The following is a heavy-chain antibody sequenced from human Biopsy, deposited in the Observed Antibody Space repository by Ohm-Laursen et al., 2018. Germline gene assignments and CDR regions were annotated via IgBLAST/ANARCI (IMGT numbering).Heavy chain of an antibody. CDR2: IYYSGST. D-gene: IGHD2/OR15-2a*01. CDR3: ARATNSTGWPYYYFYGMDV. Sequence: PSETLSPTCTVSGGSISSDYWSWIRQTPGKGLEWIGYIYYSGSTNYNPSLKSRVTISVDTSKNQFSLRLNSVTAADTAVYYCARATNSTGWPYYYFYGMDVWGQGTTVTVSS. V-gene: IGHV4-59*01. J-gene: IGHJ6*02. CDR1: GGSISSDY.